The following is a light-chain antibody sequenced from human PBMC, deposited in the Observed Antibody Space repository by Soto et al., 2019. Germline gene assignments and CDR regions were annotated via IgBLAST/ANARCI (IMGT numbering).Light chain of an antibody. CDR1: QSISNY. CDR2: AAS. CDR3: QQTYSSPVT. J-gene: IGKJ5*01. V-gene: IGKV1-39*01. Sequence: DIQMTQSPSSLSASVGDRVTITCRASQSISNYLNWYQQKPGKAPDPLIYAASSLQSGVPSRFSCSGSGTDFTLIISSLQPEDFATYYCQQTYSSPVTIGPGTRLENK.